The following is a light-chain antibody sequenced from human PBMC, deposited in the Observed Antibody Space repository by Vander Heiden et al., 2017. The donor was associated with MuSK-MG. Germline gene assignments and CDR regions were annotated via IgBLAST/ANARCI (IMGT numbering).Light chain of an antibody. Sequence: DIVMTQSPDSLAVSLGERATINCRSSQNVLYSSNNKNYLAWFQQKAGQPPKLLIYWASTRESGVPDRFSGSGSGTDFTLTISSLQAEDVAVYYCHQYVNSPQTFGQGTKVEIK. V-gene: IGKV4-1*01. J-gene: IGKJ1*01. CDR3: HQYVNSPQT. CDR1: QNVLYSSNNKNY. CDR2: WAS.